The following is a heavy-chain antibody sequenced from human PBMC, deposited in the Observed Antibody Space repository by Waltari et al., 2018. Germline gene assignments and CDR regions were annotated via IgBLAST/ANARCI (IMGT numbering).Heavy chain of an antibody. D-gene: IGHD2-2*01. V-gene: IGHV3-23*01. J-gene: IGHJ4*02. CDR1: GFTFSSDP. Sequence: EVQLLESGGGLVQPGGSLRLSCAASGFTFSSDPMTWVRQAPGKGLEWVSVISGSGGSTFYADSVKGRFTISRDNSKNILYLQMNSLRAEDTAVYYCAKKIGGEAVPAIPFDCWGQGTLVTVSS. CDR3: AKKIGGEAVPAIPFDC. CDR2: ISGSGGST.